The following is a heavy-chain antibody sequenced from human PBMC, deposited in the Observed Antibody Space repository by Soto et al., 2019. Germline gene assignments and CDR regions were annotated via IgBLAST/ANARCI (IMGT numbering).Heavy chain of an antibody. CDR2: IKPDGSEK. CDR1: EFTFTSHW. D-gene: IGHD1-20*01. V-gene: IGHV3-7*01. J-gene: IGHJ2*01. CDR3: ARGNNPDL. Sequence: EVQLVASGGGLVQPGGSLRLSCAASEFTFTSHWMTWLRQTPGKGLEWVANIKPDGSEKYYVDSVKGRFTISRDNAKNSLYLQMNSLRVEDTAVYYCARGNNPDLWGRGTLVTVSS.